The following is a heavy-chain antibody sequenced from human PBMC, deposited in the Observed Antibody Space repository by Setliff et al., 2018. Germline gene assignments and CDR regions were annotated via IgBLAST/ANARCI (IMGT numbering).Heavy chain of an antibody. CDR1: GDSISSSSYY. CDR2: INYSGIT. J-gene: IGHJ3*02. CDR3: ARLPGYCNGGNCYGYYTFDI. Sequence: SETLSLTCSVSGDSISSSSYYWGWIRQPPGKGLEWIGSINYSGITYYSPSLKSRVIVSVDTSKNLFSLKLSSVTAADTAVYYCARLPGYCNGGNCYGYYTFDIWGQGTMVTVSS. V-gene: IGHV4-39*01. D-gene: IGHD2-15*01.